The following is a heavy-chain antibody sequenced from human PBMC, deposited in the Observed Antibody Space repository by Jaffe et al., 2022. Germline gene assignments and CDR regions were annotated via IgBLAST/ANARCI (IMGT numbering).Heavy chain of an antibody. CDR3: ARHQEQQLVPQYFDY. CDR1: GGSISSSSYY. V-gene: IGHV4-39*01. CDR2: IYYSGST. Sequence: QLQLQESGPGLVKPSETLSLTCTVSGGSISSSSYYWGWIRQPPGKGLEWIGSIYYSGSTYYNPSLKSRVTISVDTSKNQFSLKLSSVTAADTAVYYCARHQEQQLVPQYFDYWGQGTLVTVSS. J-gene: IGHJ4*02. D-gene: IGHD6-13*01.